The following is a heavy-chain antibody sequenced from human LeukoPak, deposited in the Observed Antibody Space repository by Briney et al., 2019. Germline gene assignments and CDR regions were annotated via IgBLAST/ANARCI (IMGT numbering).Heavy chain of an antibody. J-gene: IGHJ3*02. D-gene: IGHD2-15*01. V-gene: IGHV3-7*01. CDR3: ARHRSGGSQDDAFDI. CDR1: GFTFSSYW. CDR2: IKQDGSEK. Sequence: GGSLRLSCAASGFTFSSYWMVWVRQAPGKGLEWVANIKQDGSEKYYVHSVKGRSTISRQNAKNSLFLQMNSLRAEDTAVYYCARHRSGGSQDDAFDIWGQGTMVTVSS.